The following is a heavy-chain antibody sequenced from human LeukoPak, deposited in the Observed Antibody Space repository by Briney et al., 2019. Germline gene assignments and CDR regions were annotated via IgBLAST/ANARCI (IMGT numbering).Heavy chain of an antibody. CDR1: GFTFSSYA. D-gene: IGHD3-16*02. CDR2: ISGSGGST. CDR3: TTNYDYVWGSYRPYYFDY. J-gene: IGHJ4*02. Sequence: GGSLRLSCAASGFTFSSYAMSWVRQAPGKGLEWVSAISGSGGSTYYADSVKGRFTISRDNSKNTLYLQMNSLRAEDTAVYYCTTNYDYVWGSYRPYYFDYWGQGTLVTVSS. V-gene: IGHV3-23*01.